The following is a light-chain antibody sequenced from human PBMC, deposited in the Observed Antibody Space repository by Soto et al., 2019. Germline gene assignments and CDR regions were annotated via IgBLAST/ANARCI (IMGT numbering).Light chain of an antibody. CDR2: WAS. J-gene: IGKJ1*01. CDR3: RQYYSTPPT. CDR1: QSVLYSSNNRNY. V-gene: IGKV4-1*01. Sequence: DIVMTQSPDSLAVSLGERATINCKSSQSVLYSSNNRNYLAWYQQKPGQPPKLLIYWASTRESGVPDRFSGSGSETDFTLTISSLQAEDVAVYYCRQYYSTPPTFGQGTKVEIK.